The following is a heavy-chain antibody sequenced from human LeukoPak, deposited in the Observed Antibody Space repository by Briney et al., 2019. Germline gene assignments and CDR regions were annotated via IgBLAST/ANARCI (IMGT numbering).Heavy chain of an antibody. Sequence: GASVKVSCKASGYAFTTYDINWVRQATGQGPEWIGWMNPNSGNTGYTQNFQGRVTMTRNTSISTAYMELSSLRSEDTAVYYCARSPAGGSTTKSKYNWFDPWGQGTLVTVSS. J-gene: IGHJ5*02. D-gene: IGHD2-15*01. CDR2: MNPNSGNT. CDR1: GYAFTTYD. CDR3: ARSPAGGSTTKSKYNWFDP. V-gene: IGHV1-8*01.